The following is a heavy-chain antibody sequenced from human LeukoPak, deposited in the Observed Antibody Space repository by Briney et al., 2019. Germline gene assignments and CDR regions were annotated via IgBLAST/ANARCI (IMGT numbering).Heavy chain of an antibody. D-gene: IGHD3-10*01. V-gene: IGHV3-21*01. Sequence: GGSLRLSCAASGFTFSSYSMNWVRQAPVKGLEWVSSISSSSSYIYYADSVKGRFTISRDNAKNSLYLQMNSLRAEDTAVYYCARDQITVWFEGPVYYYGMDVWGQGTTVTVSS. J-gene: IGHJ6*02. CDR3: ARDQITVWFEGPVYYYGMDV. CDR2: ISSSSSYI. CDR1: GFTFSSYS.